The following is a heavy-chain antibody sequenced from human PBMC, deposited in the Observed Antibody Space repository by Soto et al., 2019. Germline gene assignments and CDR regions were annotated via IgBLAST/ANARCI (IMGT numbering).Heavy chain of an antibody. J-gene: IGHJ5*02. Sequence: QITLKESGPTLVKPTQTLTLTCTFSGFSLSTSGVGVGWIRQPPGKALEWLALIYWDDDKRYSPSLKSRLTITKDTSKNQVVLTMTNMDPVDTATYYCAHAYSSGWDANWFDPWGQGTLVTVSS. V-gene: IGHV2-5*02. CDR3: AHAYSSGWDANWFDP. CDR2: IYWDDDK. CDR1: GFSLSTSGVG. D-gene: IGHD6-19*01.